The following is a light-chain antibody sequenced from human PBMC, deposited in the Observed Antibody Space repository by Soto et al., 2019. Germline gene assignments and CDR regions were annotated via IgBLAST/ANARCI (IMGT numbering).Light chain of an antibody. J-gene: IGLJ1*01. CDR1: SIDIGNYNY. V-gene: IGLV2-8*01. CDR2: EVS. CDR3: CSYAGNNKKV. Sequence: QSALTQPPSASGSPGQSVTISCSGTSIDIGNYNYVSWYQQHPGKAPKLMIYEVSQRPSGVPDRFSGSKSGNTASLTVSGLQADDEADYYCCSYAGNNKKVFGTGTKVTVL.